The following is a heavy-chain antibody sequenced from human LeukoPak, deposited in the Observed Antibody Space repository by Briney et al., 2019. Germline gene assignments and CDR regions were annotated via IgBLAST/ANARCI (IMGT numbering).Heavy chain of an antibody. J-gene: IGHJ4*02. CDR1: GFTFSIYN. CDR3: AKKGQADDGGKPD. CDR2: IDRGVGST. V-gene: IGHV3-23*01. Sequence: GGSLRLSCAASGFTFSIYNLSWVRQAPGKGLECVSAIDRGVGSTYYADSVKGRFTISRDNSKNTLYLQMNNLRVDDTAVYYCAKKGQADDGGKPDWGQGTLVTVSS.